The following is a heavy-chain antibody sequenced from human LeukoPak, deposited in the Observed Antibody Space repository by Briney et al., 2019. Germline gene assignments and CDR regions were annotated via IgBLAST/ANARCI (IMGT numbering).Heavy chain of an antibody. J-gene: IGHJ4*02. V-gene: IGHV3-23*01. D-gene: IGHD3-3*01. CDR1: GFTFSSYA. CDR3: AKLVTTHYDFWSGYPEKFDY. CDR2: ISGSGGST. Sequence: GSLRLSCAASGFTFSSYAMSWVRQAPGKGLEWVSAISGSGGSTYYADSVKGRFTISRDNSKNTLYLQMNSLRAEDTAVYYCAKLVTTHYDFWSGYPEKFDYWGQGTLVTVSS.